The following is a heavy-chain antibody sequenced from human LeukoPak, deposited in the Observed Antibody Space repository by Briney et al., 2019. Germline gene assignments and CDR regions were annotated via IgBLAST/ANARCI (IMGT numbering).Heavy chain of an antibody. CDR3: ARYTWDTHRAFDI. J-gene: IGHJ3*02. V-gene: IGHV1-8*01. D-gene: IGHD1-26*01. CDR2: MNPNSGNT. CDR1: GYTFTSYD. Sequence: ASVKVSCKASGYTFTSYDINWVRQATGQGLEWTGWMNPNSGNTGYAQKFQGRVTMTRNTSISTAYMELSSLRSEDTAVYYCARYTWDTHRAFDIWGQGTMVTVSS.